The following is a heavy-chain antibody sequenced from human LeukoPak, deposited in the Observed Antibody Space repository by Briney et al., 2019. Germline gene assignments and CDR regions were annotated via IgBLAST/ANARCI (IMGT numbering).Heavy chain of an antibody. Sequence: SETLSLTCTVSGGSISSSSYYWGWIRQPPGKGLEWIGSIYYSGSTNYNPSLKSRVTISVDTSKNQFSLKLSSVTAADTAVYYCARVVAAVGDFWSGYAFDIWGQGTMVTVSS. CDR2: IYYSGST. V-gene: IGHV4-39*07. D-gene: IGHD3-3*01. CDR3: ARVVAAVGDFWSGYAFDI. CDR1: GGSISSSSYY. J-gene: IGHJ3*02.